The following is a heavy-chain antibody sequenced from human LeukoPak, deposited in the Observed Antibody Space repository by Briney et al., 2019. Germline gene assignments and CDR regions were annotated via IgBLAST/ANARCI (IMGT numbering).Heavy chain of an antibody. CDR1: GFTFSSYG. Sequence: GGSLRLSCAASGFTFSSYGMHWVRQAPGKGPEWVAVISYDGSNKYYADSVKGRFTISRDNSKNTLYLQMNSLRAEDTAVYYCAKERLMIVDIWGQGTMVTVSS. CDR2: ISYDGSNK. CDR3: AKERLMIVDI. V-gene: IGHV3-30*18. J-gene: IGHJ3*02. D-gene: IGHD3-22*01.